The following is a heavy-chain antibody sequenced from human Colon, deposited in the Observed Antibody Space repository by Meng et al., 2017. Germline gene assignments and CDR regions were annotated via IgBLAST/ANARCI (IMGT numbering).Heavy chain of an antibody. Sequence: SWKVACKAICYAFTGYGHIWLCQATGQGLEWMVWMNPNSGNTGYAQKFQGRVTMTRNTSISTACMELSSLTSEDTAVYYCARGLRIEARPEWFDPWGQGTLVTVSS. CDR3: ARGLRIEARPEWFDP. D-gene: IGHD6-6*01. J-gene: IGHJ5*02. CDR2: MNPNSGNT. CDR1: CYAFTGYG. V-gene: IGHV1-8*01.